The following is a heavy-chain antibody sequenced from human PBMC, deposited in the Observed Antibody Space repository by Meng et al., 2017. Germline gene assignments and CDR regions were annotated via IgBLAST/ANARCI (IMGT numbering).Heavy chain of an antibody. J-gene: IGHJ4*02. V-gene: IGHV4-61*01. CDR3: ARATHVLRYFVWLPVNGGSFDY. CDR2: IYYSVST. Sequence: QWRVHASGPGRRRRSESLSLTCTVSGGSVSSGSYCCSWMRQHPGKILEWIGYIYYSVSTNYNTSLKSRVTISVDTSKNQFSLKLSSVTAADTAVYYCARATHVLRYFVWLPVNGGSFDYWGQGTLVTVSS. CDR1: GGSVSSGSYC. D-gene: IGHD3-9*01.